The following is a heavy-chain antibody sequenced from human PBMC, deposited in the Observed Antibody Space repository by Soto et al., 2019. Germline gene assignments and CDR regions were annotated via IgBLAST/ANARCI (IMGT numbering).Heavy chain of an antibody. Sequence: SETLSLTYTVSGGSISSYYWSWIRQPPGKGLEWIGYIYYSGSTNYNPSLKSRVTISVDTSMNQFSLELTSVTAAYTAVYYCARAPADWPFDYWGQGSLVTVS. V-gene: IGHV4-59*01. CDR1: GGSISSYY. CDR2: IYYSGST. J-gene: IGHJ4*02. D-gene: IGHD3-9*01. CDR3: ARAPADWPFDY.